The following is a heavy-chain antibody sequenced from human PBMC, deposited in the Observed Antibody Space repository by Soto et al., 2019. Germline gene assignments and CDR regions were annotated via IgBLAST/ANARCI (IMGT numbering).Heavy chain of an antibody. CDR1: GYDFTTYG. Sequence: ASVKVSCEASGYDFTTYGITWVRQAPGQGLEWMAWISAHNGNTNYAPKLQGRVTTTTDTSTSTAYMELRSLRSDDTAVYYCARVVDIGSTSCHVTAAFDIWGQGTMVTVSS. D-gene: IGHD2-2*01. V-gene: IGHV1-18*01. CDR3: ARVVDIGSTSCHVTAAFDI. J-gene: IGHJ3*02. CDR2: ISAHNGNT.